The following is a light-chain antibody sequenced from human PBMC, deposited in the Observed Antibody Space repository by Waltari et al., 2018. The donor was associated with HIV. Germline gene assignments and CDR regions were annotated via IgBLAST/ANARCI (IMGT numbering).Light chain of an antibody. CDR3: CSYAGTYTWV. V-gene: IGLV2-11*01. J-gene: IGLJ2*01. Sequence: QSALTQPRSVSGSPGQSVTISCRGSSTDIGDYNYVSCYQQHPRQVPKLVIFDVSRRPAGVPDRFSGAKAVKTASLTISGLQAEDEADYYCCSYAGTYTWVFGGGTRLTVL. CDR1: STDIGDYNY. CDR2: DVS.